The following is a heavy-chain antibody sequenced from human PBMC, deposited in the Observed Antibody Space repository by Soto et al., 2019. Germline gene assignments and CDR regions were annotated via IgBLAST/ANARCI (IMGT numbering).Heavy chain of an antibody. CDR3: APLSVSLSGPYGIHV. D-gene: IGHD2-15*01. J-gene: IGHJ6*02. Sequence: LSLTCSVSGYSVASSDYYWAWIRQPPGKGLEWIGSMFYSGLTYYNPSLKSRVTLSVDTSKNQFSVRLNSVTAADTAVYYCAPLSVSLSGPYGIHVWGQGTTVTVSS. CDR2: MFYSGLT. V-gene: IGHV4-39*01. CDR1: GYSVASSDYY.